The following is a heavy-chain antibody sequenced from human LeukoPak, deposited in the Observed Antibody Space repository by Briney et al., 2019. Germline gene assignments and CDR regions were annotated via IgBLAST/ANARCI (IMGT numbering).Heavy chain of an antibody. Sequence: SETLSLTCTVSGGSINSYYWSWIRQPAGKGLEWLGRIYTSGSTNYNPSLKSRVTISVDTSKNQFSLKLSSVTAADTAVYYCARCIGGRYFYWSRPYYFDYWAREPWSPSPQ. V-gene: IGHV4-4*07. J-gene: IGHJ4*02. CDR3: ARCIGGRYFYWSRPYYFDY. D-gene: IGHD3-9*01. CDR2: IYTSGST. CDR1: GGSINSYY.